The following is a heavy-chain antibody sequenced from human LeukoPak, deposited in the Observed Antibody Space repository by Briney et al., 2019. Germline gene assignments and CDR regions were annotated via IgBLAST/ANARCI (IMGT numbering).Heavy chain of an antibody. J-gene: IGHJ2*01. CDR1: GYTFTSYY. CDR2: INPSGGST. CDR3: ARDYGYSSGPSYWYFDL. Sequence: ASVTVSCTASGYTFTSYYMHWVRQAPGQGLEWMGIINPSGGSTSYAQKFQGRVTMTRDTSTSTVYMELSSLRSEDTAVYYCARDYGYSSGPSYWYFDLWGRGTLVTVSS. V-gene: IGHV1-46*01. D-gene: IGHD6-19*01.